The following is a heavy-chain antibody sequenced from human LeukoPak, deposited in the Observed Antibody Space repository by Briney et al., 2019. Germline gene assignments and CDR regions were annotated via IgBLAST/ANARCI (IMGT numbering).Heavy chain of an antibody. V-gene: IGHV3-23*01. CDR3: AKSGYSYGRFDN. D-gene: IGHD5-18*01. CDR1: GFTFSSYS. CDR2: ISASGDNI. J-gene: IGHJ4*02. Sequence: GGSLRLSCAASGFTFSSYSMGWVRQAPGRGLEWVSAISASGDNIYYAGSVKGRFTISRDISKNTLYLQMNSLRAEDTAVYFCAKSGYSYGRFDNWGQGTLVTVSP.